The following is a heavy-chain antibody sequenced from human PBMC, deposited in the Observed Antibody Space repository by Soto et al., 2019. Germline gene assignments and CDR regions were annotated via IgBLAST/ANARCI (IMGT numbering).Heavy chain of an antibody. CDR3: ASVDYGGNSAEYFQH. J-gene: IGHJ1*01. CDR2: IYYSGRT. V-gene: IGHV4-31*03. CDR1: GGSISSGGYY. Sequence: QVQLQGSGPGLVKPSQTLSLTCTVSGGSISSGGYYWSWIRQHPGKGLEWIGYIYYSGRTYYNPSLQSRVVISVDTSKNQFSLKLSSVTAADTAVYYCASVDYGGNSAEYFQHWGQGTLVTVSS. D-gene: IGHD4-17*01.